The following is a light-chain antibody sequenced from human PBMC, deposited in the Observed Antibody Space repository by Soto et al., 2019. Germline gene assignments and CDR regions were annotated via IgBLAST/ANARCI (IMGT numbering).Light chain of an antibody. CDR1: SSNIGAGYD. V-gene: IGLV1-40*01. CDR2: GNS. Sequence: QSVLTQPPSVSGAPGQRVTISCTGSSSNIGAGYDVHWYQHLPGTAPKVLIYGNSNRPSGVPNRFGGSKSGTSASLAITGLQAEDEADYYCQSYESSLSGYVFGAGTKLTVL. J-gene: IGLJ1*01. CDR3: QSYESSLSGYV.